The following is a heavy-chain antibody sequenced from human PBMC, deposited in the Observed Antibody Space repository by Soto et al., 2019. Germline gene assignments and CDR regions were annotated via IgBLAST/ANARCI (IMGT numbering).Heavy chain of an antibody. D-gene: IGHD3-10*01. V-gene: IGHV4-59*01. CDR1: GGSISSYY. J-gene: IGHJ4*02. Sequence: SETLSLTCTVSGGSISSYYWSWIRQPPGKGLEWIGFIYNSGSTNYNPSLKSRVTISMDTSRNQFSLILSSVTAADTAVYYCSRAPYGSGTKPYYFDYWGQGLLVTSPQ. CDR2: IYNSGST. CDR3: SRAPYGSGTKPYYFDY.